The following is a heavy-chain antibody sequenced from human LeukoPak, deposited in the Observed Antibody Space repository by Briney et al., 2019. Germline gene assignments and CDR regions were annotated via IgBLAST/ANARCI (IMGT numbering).Heavy chain of an antibody. V-gene: IGHV3-23*01. CDR3: AREKYTYGPDF. CDR1: GFTFANYA. Sequence: PGGSLRLSCAASGFTFANYAMSWVRQGPGKGLEWVSTISGSGGSTYYADSVKGRFTISRDNAKNMVFLQMNSLRGEDTAIYYCAREKYTYGPDFWGQGTLVTVSS. D-gene: IGHD5-18*01. J-gene: IGHJ4*02. CDR2: ISGSGGST.